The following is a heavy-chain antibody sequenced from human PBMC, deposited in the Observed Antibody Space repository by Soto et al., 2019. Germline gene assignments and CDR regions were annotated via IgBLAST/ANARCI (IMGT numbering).Heavy chain of an antibody. J-gene: IGHJ4*02. CDR2: IYWNDDK. V-gene: IGHV2-5*01. D-gene: IGHD6-19*01. Sequence: SGPTLVNPTQTLTLTCTFSGFSLSTSGVGVGWIRQPPGKALEWLALIYWNDDKRYSPSLKSRLTITKDTSKNQVVLTMTNVAPVDTATYYCAHRAIAVAGDYFDYWGQGTLVTVSS. CDR3: AHRAIAVAGDYFDY. CDR1: GFSLSTSGVG.